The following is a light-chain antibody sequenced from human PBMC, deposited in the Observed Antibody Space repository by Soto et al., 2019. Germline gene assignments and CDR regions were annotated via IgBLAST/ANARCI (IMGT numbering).Light chain of an antibody. CDR1: QSVSSSY. CDR3: QQYYTWPLT. CDR2: GAS. V-gene: IGKV3-20*01. Sequence: EIVLTQSPGTLSLSPGERATRSCRASQSVSSSYLAWYQQKPGQAPRLLIYGASSRATGIPVRFSGSGSGTEFTLTISSLQSEDFAVYYCQQYYTWPLTFGQGTRLEIK. J-gene: IGKJ5*01.